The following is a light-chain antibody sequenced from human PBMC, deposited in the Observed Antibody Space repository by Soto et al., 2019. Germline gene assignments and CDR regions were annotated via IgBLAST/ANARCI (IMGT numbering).Light chain of an antibody. J-gene: IGLJ3*02. Sequence: QSVLTQPPSVSGAPGQRVTISCTGGNSNIGASNDVHWYQQIPGTAPKLLIYGDNTRPSGVPDRFSGSKSGTSASLAITGLQAEDEADYYCHSYDSSLSGSVFGGGTKLTVL. CDR1: NSNIGASND. CDR3: HSYDSSLSGSV. V-gene: IGLV1-40*01. CDR2: GDN.